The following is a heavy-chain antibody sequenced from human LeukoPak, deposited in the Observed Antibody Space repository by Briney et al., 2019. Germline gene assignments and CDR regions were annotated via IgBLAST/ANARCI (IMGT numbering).Heavy chain of an antibody. D-gene: IGHD6-19*01. CDR3: ARDSGGEQWLVPFDY. V-gene: IGHV1-69*05. CDR2: IIPIFGTA. CDR1: GGTFSSYA. Sequence: SVKVSCKASGGTFSSYAISWVRQAPGQGLEWMGRIIPIFGTANYAQKFQGRVTITTDESTSTAYMELSSLRSEDTAVFYCARDSGGEQWLVPFDYWGQGTLVTVSS. J-gene: IGHJ4*02.